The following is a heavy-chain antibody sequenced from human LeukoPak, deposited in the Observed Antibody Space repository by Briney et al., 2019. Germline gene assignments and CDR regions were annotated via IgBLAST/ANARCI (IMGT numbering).Heavy chain of an antibody. Sequence: SETLSLTCAVYGGSFSGYYWSWIRQPPGKGLEWIGETNHSGSTNYNPSLKSRVTISVDTSKNQLSLKLSSATAADTAVYYCARGARSSDYWGQGTLVTVSS. CDR1: GGSFSGYY. J-gene: IGHJ4*02. V-gene: IGHV4-34*01. D-gene: IGHD3-10*01. CDR2: TNHSGST. CDR3: ARGARSSDY.